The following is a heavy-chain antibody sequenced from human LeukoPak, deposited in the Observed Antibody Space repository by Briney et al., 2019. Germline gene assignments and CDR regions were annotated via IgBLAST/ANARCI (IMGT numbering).Heavy chain of an antibody. J-gene: IGHJ6*03. CDR2: IWYDGSNK. CDR1: GFTFSSYG. Sequence: GGSLRLSCAASGFTFSSYGMHWVRQAPGKGLEWVAFIWYDGSNKYYADSVKGRFTISRDNSKNTLYLQMNSLRAEDTAVYYCAKSPGRYQLNYYYYMDVWGKGTTVTVSS. CDR3: AKSPGRYQLNYYYYMDV. V-gene: IGHV3-30*02. D-gene: IGHD2-2*01.